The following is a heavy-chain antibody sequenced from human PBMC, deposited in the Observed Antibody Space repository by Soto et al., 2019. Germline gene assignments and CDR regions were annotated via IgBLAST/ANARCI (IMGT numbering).Heavy chain of an antibody. CDR3: ARVCCSGGSCYSIDY. Sequence: ASVKVSCKASGYTFTSYYMHWVRQAPGQGLEWMGIINPSGGSTSYAQKFQGRVTMTRDTSTSTVYMELSSLRSEDTAVYYCARVCCSGGSCYSIDYWAQGTLVTVSS. D-gene: IGHD2-15*01. V-gene: IGHV1-46*01. J-gene: IGHJ4*02. CDR2: INPSGGST. CDR1: GYTFTSYY.